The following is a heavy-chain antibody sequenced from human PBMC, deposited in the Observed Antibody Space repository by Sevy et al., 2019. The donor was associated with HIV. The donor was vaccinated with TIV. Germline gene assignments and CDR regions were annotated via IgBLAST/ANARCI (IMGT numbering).Heavy chain of an antibody. Sequence: ASMKVSCKASGYTFTSYYMHWVRQAPGQGLEWMGIINPSGGSTSYAQKFQGRVTMTRDTSTSTVYMELSSLRSEDTAVYYCARTNVVVVAATRYYYYYIDVWGKGTTVTVSS. V-gene: IGHV1-46*01. D-gene: IGHD2-15*01. J-gene: IGHJ6*03. CDR3: ARTNVVVVAATRYYYYYIDV. CDR1: GYTFTSYY. CDR2: INPSGGST.